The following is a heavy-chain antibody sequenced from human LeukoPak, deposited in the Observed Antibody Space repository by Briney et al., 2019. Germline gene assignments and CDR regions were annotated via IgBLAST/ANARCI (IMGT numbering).Heavy chain of an antibody. CDR3: ARQYSSGWFIFEP. Sequence: PGGSLRLSCAASGFTFSSYAMSWVRQAPGKGLEWVSAISGSGGSTYYAVSVEGRFTISRDSSKNTLYLQMNSLRAEDTAVYYCARQYSSGWFIFEPWGQGTLVTVSS. J-gene: IGHJ5*02. CDR1: GFTFSSYA. V-gene: IGHV3-23*01. D-gene: IGHD6-19*01. CDR2: ISGSGGST.